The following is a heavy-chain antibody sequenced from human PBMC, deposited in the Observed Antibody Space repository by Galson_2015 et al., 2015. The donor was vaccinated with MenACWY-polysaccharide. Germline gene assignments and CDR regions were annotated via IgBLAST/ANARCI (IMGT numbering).Heavy chain of an antibody. V-gene: IGHV5-51*01. CDR3: ARQQGSIIVAQNRYFVP. Sequence: QSGAEVKKPGESQKISCKGSGYSFTSYWIGWVRQMPGKGLEWMGIIYPGDSDTRYSPSFQGQVTISVDKSISTAYLQLNSLKASDTAIYYCARQQGSIIVAQNRYFVPWGQGTLVTVSS. J-gene: IGHJ5*02. D-gene: IGHD2-21*01. CDR2: IYPGDSDT. CDR1: GYSFTSYW.